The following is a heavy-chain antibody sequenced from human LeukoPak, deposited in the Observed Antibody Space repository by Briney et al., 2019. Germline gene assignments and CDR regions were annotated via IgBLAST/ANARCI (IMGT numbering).Heavy chain of an antibody. V-gene: IGHV4-39*07. CDR3: VRADYNGGNPGSFDI. CDR2: IYYTGIS. D-gene: IGHD2-8*01. J-gene: IGHJ3*02. Sequence: WVRQAPGKGLEWIGTIYYTGISYYNPSLESRVTSSLDTSKNQFSLTLNSVTAADTAVYYCVRADYNGGNPGSFDIWGRGTMVTVSS.